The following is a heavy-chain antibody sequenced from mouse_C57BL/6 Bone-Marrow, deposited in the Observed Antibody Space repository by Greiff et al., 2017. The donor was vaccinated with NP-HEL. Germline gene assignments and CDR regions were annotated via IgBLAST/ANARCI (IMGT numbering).Heavy chain of an antibody. V-gene: IGHV1-5*01. Sequence: VQLQQSGTVLARPGASVKMSCKTSGYTFTSYWMHWVKQRPGQGLEWIGAIYPGNSDTSYNQKFKGKAKLTAVTSASTAYMELSSLTNEDSAVYYCTTLLLRFYAMDYWGQGTSVTVSS. CDR3: TTLLLRFYAMDY. CDR2: IYPGNSDT. D-gene: IGHD1-1*01. CDR1: GYTFTSYW. J-gene: IGHJ4*01.